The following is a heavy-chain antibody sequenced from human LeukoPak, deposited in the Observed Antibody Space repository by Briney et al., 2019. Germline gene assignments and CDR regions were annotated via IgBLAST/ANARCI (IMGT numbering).Heavy chain of an antibody. CDR1: GFTFSSYS. Sequence: AGSLRLSCAASGFTFSSYSMNWVRQAPGKGLGWVSSISGSSSYMYYADSVKGRFTISRDNAKNSLYLQMNSLRAEDTAVYYCARGTGTIFGVVIKRNWFDPWGQGTLVTVSS. CDR2: ISGSSSYM. J-gene: IGHJ5*02. CDR3: ARGTGTIFGVVIKRNWFDP. V-gene: IGHV3-21*01. D-gene: IGHD3-3*01.